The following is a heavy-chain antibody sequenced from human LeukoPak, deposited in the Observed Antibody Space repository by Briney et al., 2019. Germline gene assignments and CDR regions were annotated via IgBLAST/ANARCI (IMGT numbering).Heavy chain of an antibody. CDR1: GGSISSSSYY. V-gene: IGHV4-39*01. CDR2: IYYSGST. D-gene: IGHD3-3*01. J-gene: IGHJ5*02. Sequence: SETLSFTCTVSGGSISSSSYYWGWIRQPPGKGLEWIGSIYYSGSTYYNPSLKSRVTISVDTSKNQFSLKLSSVTAADTAVYYCARHGHCSSTSCSSYYDFWSGYRFNWFDPWGQGTLVTVSS. CDR3: ARHGHCSSTSCSSYYDFWSGYRFNWFDP.